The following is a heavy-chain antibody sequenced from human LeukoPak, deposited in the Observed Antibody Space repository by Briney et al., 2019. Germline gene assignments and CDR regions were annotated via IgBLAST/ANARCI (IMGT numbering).Heavy chain of an antibody. CDR2: ISWNSGNI. V-gene: IGHV3-9*01. D-gene: IGHD6-19*01. CDR3: ASSSGWPQDFDY. J-gene: IGHJ4*02. CDR1: GFTFDDYA. Sequence: GGSLRLSCAASGFTFDDYAMHWVRQAPGKGLEWVSGISWNSGNISYADSVKGRFTISRDNAKNSLYLQMNSLRAEDTALYYCASSSGWPQDFDYWGQGTLVTVSS.